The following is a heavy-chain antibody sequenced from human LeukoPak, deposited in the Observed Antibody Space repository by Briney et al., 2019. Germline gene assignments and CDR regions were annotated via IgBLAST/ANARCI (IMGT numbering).Heavy chain of an antibody. CDR3: ARVGARLGAFDI. Sequence: GGSLRLSCEASGFSFSSYNMDWVRQTPGKGLEWISSITTSSSYTFYADSVKGRFTISRDNARNSLYLQMNSLRAEDTAVYYCARVGARLGAFDIWGQGTMVTVSS. J-gene: IGHJ3*02. CDR2: ITTSSSYT. V-gene: IGHV3-21*01. D-gene: IGHD6-25*01. CDR1: GFSFSSYN.